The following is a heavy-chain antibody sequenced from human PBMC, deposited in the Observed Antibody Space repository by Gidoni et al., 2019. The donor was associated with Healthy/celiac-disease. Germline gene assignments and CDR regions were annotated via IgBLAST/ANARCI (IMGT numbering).Heavy chain of an antibody. V-gene: IGHV3-74*01. CDR1: GLTFSSYW. CDR3: ARAKGLTI. Sequence: EVQLVESGGGSVQTGASLRLSCAASGLTFSSYWMHWVRQAPGKGLLLVSRINSDGSSTSYADSVKGRLTISRDNAKNTLYLQMNSLRAEDTAVYYCARAKGLTIWGQGTLVTVSS. J-gene: IGHJ4*02. CDR2: INSDGSST.